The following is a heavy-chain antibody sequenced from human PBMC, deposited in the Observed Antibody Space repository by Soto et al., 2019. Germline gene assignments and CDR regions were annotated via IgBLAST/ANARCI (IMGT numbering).Heavy chain of an antibody. D-gene: IGHD2-21*01. Sequence: SETLSLTCTVSGGSISSSSYYWGWIRQPPGKGLEWIGSIYYSGSTYYNPSLKSRVTISVDTSKNQFSLKLSSVTAADTAVYYCARPGRRNCAFDIWGQGIMVTVSS. CDR1: GGSISSSSYY. V-gene: IGHV4-39*01. CDR2: IYYSGST. CDR3: ARPGRRNCAFDI. J-gene: IGHJ3*02.